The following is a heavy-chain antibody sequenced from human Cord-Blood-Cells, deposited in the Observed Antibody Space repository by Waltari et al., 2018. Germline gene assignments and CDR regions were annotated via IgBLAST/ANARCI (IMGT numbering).Heavy chain of an antibody. V-gene: IGHV4-59*01. CDR1: GGSISSYY. Sequence: QVQLQESGPGLVKPSETLSLTCTVSGGSISSYYWSWIRQPPGKGLEWIGYIYYRGSTNYNPALKSRVTISVDTSKNQFSLKLSSVTAADTAVYYCARGKSASIAAAAADYWGQGTLVTVSS. CDR2: IYYRGST. CDR3: ARGKSASIAAAAADY. J-gene: IGHJ4*02. D-gene: IGHD6-13*01.